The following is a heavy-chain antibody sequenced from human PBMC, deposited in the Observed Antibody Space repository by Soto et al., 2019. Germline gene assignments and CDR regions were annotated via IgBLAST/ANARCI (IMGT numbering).Heavy chain of an antibody. CDR3: ARVSYSCLFDS. J-gene: IGHJ5*01. V-gene: IGHV3-21*02. D-gene: IGHD6-13*01. Sequence: EVQLVESGGGLVKPGGSLRLSCVGSGFTLSSFSMSWVRQTPGKGLEWVSSITTGNDYISYADSVKGRFTISRDNAKNSLFLRMNSLRADDTALYFCARVSYSCLFDSWGQGTLVTVSS. CDR1: GFTLSSFS. CDR2: ITTGNDYI.